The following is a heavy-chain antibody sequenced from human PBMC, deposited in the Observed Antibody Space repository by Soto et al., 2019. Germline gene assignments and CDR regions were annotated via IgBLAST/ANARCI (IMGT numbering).Heavy chain of an antibody. D-gene: IGHD6-25*01. CDR1: GFTFSTCW. Sequence: GSLRLSCAASGFTFSTCWMVWVRQAPGKGLEWVANINQDGSERYYVDSVKGRFTISRDNAKNSLYLQMNSLRAEDTAIYYCVKIFVETGGSSGWPWSFHFWGQGTLVTVSS. V-gene: IGHV3-7*03. CDR2: INQDGSER. J-gene: IGHJ4*02. CDR3: VKIFVETGGSSGWPWSFHF.